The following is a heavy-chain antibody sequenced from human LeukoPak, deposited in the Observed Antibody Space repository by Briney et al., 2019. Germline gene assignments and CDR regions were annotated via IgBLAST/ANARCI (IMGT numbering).Heavy chain of an antibody. CDR3: ARRYCGGDCHSTYFDY. J-gene: IGHJ4*02. CDR1: GFTLSSYW. Sequence: GGSLRLSCAAAGFTLSSYWMSWVRQAPGKGLEGVANIKQDGSERYYVDSVKGRFTISRDTAKNSLYLQMNSLRAEDTAVYYCARRYCGGDCHSTYFDYWGQGTLVTVSS. D-gene: IGHD2-21*02. V-gene: IGHV3-7*01. CDR2: IKQDGSER.